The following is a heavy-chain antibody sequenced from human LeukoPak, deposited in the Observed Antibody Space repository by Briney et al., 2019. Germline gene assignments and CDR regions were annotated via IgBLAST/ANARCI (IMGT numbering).Heavy chain of an antibody. D-gene: IGHD4-17*01. V-gene: IGHV3-21*01. CDR3: ARDDDYGDYGDASDI. J-gene: IGHJ3*02. CDR1: GFTFSSYS. Sequence: GGSLRLSCAASGFTFSSYSMNWVRQAPGKGLEWVSSISSSSSYIYYADSVKGRFTISRDNAKNSLYLQMNSLRAEDTAVYYCARDDDYGDYGDASDIWGQGTMVTVSS. CDR2: ISSSSSYI.